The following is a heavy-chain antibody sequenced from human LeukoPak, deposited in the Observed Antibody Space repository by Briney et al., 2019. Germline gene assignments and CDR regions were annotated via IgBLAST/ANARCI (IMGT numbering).Heavy chain of an antibody. Sequence: ASVKVSCKASGCTFTTYYIHWVRQAPGQGLEWMGFINPSGGSTSYAQKFQGRVTMTRDTSTSTVYMDLSSLRSEDTAVYYCARNVGSGFDYWGQGTLVTVSS. J-gene: IGHJ4*02. CDR3: ARNVGSGFDY. D-gene: IGHD1-1*01. CDR2: INPSGGST. V-gene: IGHV1-46*01. CDR1: GCTFTTYY.